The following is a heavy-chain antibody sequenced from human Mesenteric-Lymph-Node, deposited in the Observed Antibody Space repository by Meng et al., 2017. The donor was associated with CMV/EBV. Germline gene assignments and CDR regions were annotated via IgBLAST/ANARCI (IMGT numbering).Heavy chain of an antibody. CDR2: MNPNSGNT. CDR3: ARDLEWLPSWYFDL. D-gene: IGHD3-3*01. V-gene: IGHV1-8*03. J-gene: IGHJ2*01. Sequence: ASVKVSCKASGYTFTSYDINWVRQATGQGLEWMGWMNPNSGNTGYAQKFQGRVTITRNTSISTAYMELSSLRSEDTAVYYCARDLEWLPSWYFDLWGRGTLVTVSS. CDR1: GYTFTSYD.